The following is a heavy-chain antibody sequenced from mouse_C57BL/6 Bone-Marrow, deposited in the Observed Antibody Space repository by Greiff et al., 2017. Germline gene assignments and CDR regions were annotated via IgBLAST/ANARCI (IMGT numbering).Heavy chain of an antibody. CDR2: INPNNDGT. D-gene: IGHD1-1*01. CDR1: GYTFTDYY. V-gene: IGHV1-26*01. CDR3: AREGYYGSSYWYFDV. J-gene: IGHJ1*03. Sequence: EVQLQQSGPELVKPGASVKISCKASGYTFTDYYMNWVKQSHGKSLEWIGDINPNNDGTSYNQKFKGKATLTVDKSSSTAYMELRSLTSEDSAVYYCAREGYYGSSYWYFDVWGTGTTVTVSS.